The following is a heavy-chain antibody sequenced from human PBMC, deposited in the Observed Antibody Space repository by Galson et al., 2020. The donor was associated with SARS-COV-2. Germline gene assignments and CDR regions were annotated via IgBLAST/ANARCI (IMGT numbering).Heavy chain of an antibody. Sequence: ASVKVSCKTSGYTFTDYYMHWLRQVPGQGFEWMGWIDPNKGATNYAQKFQGRVTLTRDTSISTFYMELSSLKSDDTALYFCARGPSSGPFDCWGQGTLATVSP. CDR3: ARGPSSGPFDC. CDR2: IDPNKGAT. V-gene: IGHV1-2*02. CDR1: GYTFTDYY. D-gene: IGHD5-12*01. J-gene: IGHJ4*02.